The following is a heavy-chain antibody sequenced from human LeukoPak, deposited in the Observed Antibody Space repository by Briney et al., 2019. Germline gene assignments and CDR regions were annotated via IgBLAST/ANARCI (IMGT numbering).Heavy chain of an antibody. CDR2: IRYDGNNE. CDR1: GFTFSIYG. V-gene: IGHV3-30*02. J-gene: IGHJ4*02. Sequence: GGSLRLSCAASGFTFSIYGMHWVRQAPGKGLEWVAMIRYDGNNEKYAESARGRVTISRDNSKNTLYLQMNSLRADDTAVYYCARDVGPKSFDYWGQGTLVTVSS. CDR3: ARDVGPKSFDY. D-gene: IGHD3-10*01.